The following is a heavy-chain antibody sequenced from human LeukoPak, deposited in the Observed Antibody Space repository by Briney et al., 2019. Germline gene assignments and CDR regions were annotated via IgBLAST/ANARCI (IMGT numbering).Heavy chain of an antibody. CDR3: ARHPRLFGVVIPYYFDY. J-gene: IGHJ4*02. CDR1: GGSISSSSYY. V-gene: IGHV4-39*01. D-gene: IGHD3-3*01. CDR2: IYYSGST. Sequence: SETLSLTCTVSGGSISSSSYYWGWIRQPPGKGLEWIGSIYYSGSTYYNPSLKSRVTISVDTSKNQFSLKLSSVTAADTAVYYCARHPRLFGVVIPYYFDYWGQGTLVTVSS.